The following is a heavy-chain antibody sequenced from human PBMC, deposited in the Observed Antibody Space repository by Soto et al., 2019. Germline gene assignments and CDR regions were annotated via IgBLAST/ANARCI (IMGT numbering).Heavy chain of an antibody. D-gene: IGHD6-13*01. V-gene: IGHV4-34*01. Sequence: SETLSLTCDACGGSFSGNYWSWIRQPPGKGLEWIGEINHSGSTNYNPSLKSRVTISVDTSKNQFSLKLSSGTAADTAVYYCARGRAAFNWFDPWRQGTLVTVSS. J-gene: IGHJ5*02. CDR3: ARGRAAFNWFDP. CDR2: INHSGST. CDR1: GGSFSGNY.